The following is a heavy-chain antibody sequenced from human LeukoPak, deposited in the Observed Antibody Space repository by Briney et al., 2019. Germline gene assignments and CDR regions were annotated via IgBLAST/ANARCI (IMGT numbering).Heavy chain of an antibody. J-gene: IGHJ6*02. Sequence: SVKVSCKDSGGTFSSYAISWVRQAPGQGLEWMGGIIPIFGTANYAQKFQGRVTITADESTSTAYMELSSLRSEDTAVYYRARARYYDSSGYYFYYYYGMDVWGQGTTVTVSS. D-gene: IGHD3-22*01. CDR2: IIPIFGTA. CDR1: GGTFSSYA. V-gene: IGHV1-69*13. CDR3: ARARYYDSSGYYFYYYYGMDV.